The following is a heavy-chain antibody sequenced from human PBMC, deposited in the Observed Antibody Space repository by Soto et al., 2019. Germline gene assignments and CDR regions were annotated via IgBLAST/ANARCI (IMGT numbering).Heavy chain of an antibody. CDR1: GGTFSSYA. D-gene: IGHD2-21*01. V-gene: IGHV1-69*12. CDR2: IIPIFGTA. Sequence: QVQLVQSGAEVKKPGSSVKVSCKASGGTFSSYAISWVRQAPGQGLEWMGGIIPIFGTANYAQKFQGRVTITAXXSXSXXYMELSSLRSEDTAVYYCARGASTVVNPHNWYFDLWGRGTLVTVSS. J-gene: IGHJ2*01. CDR3: ARGASTVVNPHNWYFDL.